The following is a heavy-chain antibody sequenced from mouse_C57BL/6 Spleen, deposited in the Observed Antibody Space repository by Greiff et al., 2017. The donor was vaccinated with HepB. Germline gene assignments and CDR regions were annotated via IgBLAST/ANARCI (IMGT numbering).Heavy chain of an antibody. Sequence: QVQLQQPGAELVRPGSSVKLSCKASGYTFTSYWMHWVKQRPIQGLEWIGNIDPSDSETHYNQKFKDKATLTVDKSSSTAYMQLSSLTSEDSAVYYCARGGLYYGNYGAYWGQVTLVTVSA. J-gene: IGHJ3*01. CDR3: ARGGLYYGNYGAY. CDR2: IDPSDSET. V-gene: IGHV1-52*01. D-gene: IGHD2-1*01. CDR1: GYTFTSYW.